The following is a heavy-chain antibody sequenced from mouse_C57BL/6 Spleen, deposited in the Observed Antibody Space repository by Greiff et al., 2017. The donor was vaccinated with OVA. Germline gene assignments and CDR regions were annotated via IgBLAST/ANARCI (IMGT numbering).Heavy chain of an antibody. CDR2: IDPEDGDT. CDR3: TTSTMVTAKAMDY. CDR1: GFNIKDYY. Sequence: VQLQQSGAELVRPGASVKLSCTASGFNIKDYYMHWVKQRPEQGLEWIGRIDPEDGDTEYAPKFQGKATMTADTSSNTAYLQLSSLTSEDTAVYYCTTSTMVTAKAMDYWGQGTSVTVSS. J-gene: IGHJ4*01. V-gene: IGHV14-1*01. D-gene: IGHD2-2*01.